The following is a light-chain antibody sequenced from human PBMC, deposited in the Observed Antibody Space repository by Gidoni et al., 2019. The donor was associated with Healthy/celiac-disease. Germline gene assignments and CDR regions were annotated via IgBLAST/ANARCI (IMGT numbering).Light chain of an antibody. CDR2: DAS. CDR3: QQYDNPPLT. Sequence: DIQMTQSPSSLSASVGYRVTITCQASQDISNYLNWYQQKPGKAPKLLIYDASNLETGVPSRFSGSGSGTDFTFTISSLQAEDIATYYCQQYDNPPLTFGGXTKVEIK. J-gene: IGKJ4*01. V-gene: IGKV1-33*01. CDR1: QDISNY.